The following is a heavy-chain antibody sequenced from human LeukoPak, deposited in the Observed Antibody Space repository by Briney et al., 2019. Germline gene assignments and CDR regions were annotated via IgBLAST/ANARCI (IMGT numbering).Heavy chain of an antibody. J-gene: IGHJ6*03. CDR1: GFTFSGSA. V-gene: IGHV3-73*01. CDR2: IRSKANSYAT. CDR3: TSVDTAIIGYYYYMDV. Sequence: GGSLRLSCAASGFTFSGSAMHWVRQASGKGLEWVGRIRSKANSYATAYAASVKGRFTISRDDSKNTAYLQMNSLKTEDTAVYYCTSVDTAIIGYYYYMDVWGKGTTVTVSS. D-gene: IGHD5-18*01.